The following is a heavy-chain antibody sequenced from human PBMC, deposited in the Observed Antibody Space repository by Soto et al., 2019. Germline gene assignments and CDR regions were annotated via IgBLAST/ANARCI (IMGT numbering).Heavy chain of an antibody. CDR1: GFTFSSYW. V-gene: IGHV3-7*01. CDR2: IKQDGSEK. Sequence: PGGSLRLSCAASGFTFSSYWMSWVRQAPGKGLEWVANIKQDGSEKYYVDSVKGRFTISRDNAKNSLYLQMNSLRAEGTAVYYCAREKIAHRALLALCGRGTLVTVSS. CDR3: AREKIAHRALLAL. D-gene: IGHD6-13*01. J-gene: IGHJ2*01.